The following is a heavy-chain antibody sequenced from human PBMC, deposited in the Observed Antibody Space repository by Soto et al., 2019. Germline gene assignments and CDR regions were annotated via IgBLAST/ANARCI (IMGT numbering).Heavy chain of an antibody. Sequence: QVQLVQSGAEVKKPGSSVKVSCKASGGTFSSYSINWVRQAPGRGLEWTGEIIPAFGTANYAQKFQGRVTITADKSTSTASVELSSVRSEDTAVYYCARDGGRHSGGIDYWGQGTLVTVSS. CDR2: IIPAFGTA. J-gene: IGHJ4*02. CDR1: GGTFSSYS. CDR3: ARDGGRHSGGIDY. D-gene: IGHD1-26*01. V-gene: IGHV1-69*06.